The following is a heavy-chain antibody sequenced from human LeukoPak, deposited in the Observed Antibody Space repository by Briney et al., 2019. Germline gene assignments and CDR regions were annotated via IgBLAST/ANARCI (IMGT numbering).Heavy chain of an antibody. CDR2: IYYNGST. CDR1: GGSISGYY. D-gene: IGHD3-10*01. CDR3: ARRSPYNYGSGSYRGTGGFDP. J-gene: IGHJ5*02. V-gene: IGHV4-59*08. Sequence: SETLSLTCTVSGGSISGYYWSWIRQPPGKGLEWIGYIYYNGSTNYNLSLKSRVTISVDTSKNQFSLRLSSVTAADTAVYYCARRSPYNYGSGSYRGTGGFDPWGQGTLVTVSS.